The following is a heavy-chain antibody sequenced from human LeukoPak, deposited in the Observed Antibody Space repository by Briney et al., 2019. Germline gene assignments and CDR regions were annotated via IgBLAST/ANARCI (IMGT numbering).Heavy chain of an antibody. CDR3: AKGDGGYSYLDY. D-gene: IGHD5-18*01. CDR2: IRYDGSNK. J-gene: IGHJ4*02. Sequence: GRSLRLSCAASGFTFSSYAMHWVRQAPGKGLEWVAFIRYDGSNKYYADSVKGRFTISRDNSKNTLYLQMNSLRTEDTAVYYCAKGDGGYSYLDYWGQGTLVTVSS. V-gene: IGHV3-30*02. CDR1: GFTFSSYA.